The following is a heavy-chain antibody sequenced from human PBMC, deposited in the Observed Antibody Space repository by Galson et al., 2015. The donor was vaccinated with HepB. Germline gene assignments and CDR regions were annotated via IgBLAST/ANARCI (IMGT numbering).Heavy chain of an antibody. CDR3: ARYMSSAMVRGVIRNYYSYPMDV. V-gene: IGHV4-34*01. Sequence: TLSLTCAVYNGSFSDYYWTWIRQIPGKGLEWIADINHNGRTNYNPSLKSRVTISVDTSKNQFFLKFSSVTAADTALYYCARYMSSAMVRGVIRNYYSYPMDVWGQGTTVTVS. D-gene: IGHD3-10*01. CDR1: NGSFSDYY. J-gene: IGHJ6*02. CDR2: INHNGRT.